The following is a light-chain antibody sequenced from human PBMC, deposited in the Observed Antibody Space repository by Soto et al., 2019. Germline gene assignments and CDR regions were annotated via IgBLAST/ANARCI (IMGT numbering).Light chain of an antibody. CDR3: LQDHNYPLT. Sequence: AIQMAQSPSSLSASVGDRVTITCRASQGIGNEVGWYQQKPGKAPKLLLYAATNLQSGVPSRFSGTRSGTDFTLTISSLQPEDFATYYCLQDHNYPLTFGGGTKVEIK. CDR2: AAT. J-gene: IGKJ4*01. V-gene: IGKV1-6*02. CDR1: QGIGNE.